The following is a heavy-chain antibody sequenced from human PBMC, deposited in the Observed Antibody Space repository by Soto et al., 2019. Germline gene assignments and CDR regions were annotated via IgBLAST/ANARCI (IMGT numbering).Heavy chain of an antibody. CDR1: GGTFSPYT. D-gene: IGHD3-10*01. CDR2: IIPFHGVT. V-gene: IGHV1-69*08. J-gene: IGHJ4*02. Sequence: QVQLVQSGAEVKKPGSSVKVSCKASGGTFSPYTINWVRQAPGQGLEWMGRIIPFHGVTNYAQKFQARVTITADKSTSTASLQLSGLRFEDTAMYYCTRDWEITVSTWSFGGFWCRGTLVTVSS. CDR3: TRDWEITVSTWSFGGF.